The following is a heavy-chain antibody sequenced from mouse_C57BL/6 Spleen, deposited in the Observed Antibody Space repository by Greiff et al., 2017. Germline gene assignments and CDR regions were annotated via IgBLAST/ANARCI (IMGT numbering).Heavy chain of an antibody. CDR2: ISDGGSYT. D-gene: IGHD1-1*01. J-gene: IGHJ4*01. CDR1: GFTFSSYA. Sequence: EVQVVESGGGLVKPGGSLKLSCAASGFTFSSYAMSWVRQTPEKRLEWVATISDGGSYTYYPDNVKGRFTISRDNAKNNLYLQMSHLKSEDTAMYYCARDRDYGRRYAMDYWGQGTSVTVSS. CDR3: ARDRDYGRRYAMDY. V-gene: IGHV5-4*01.